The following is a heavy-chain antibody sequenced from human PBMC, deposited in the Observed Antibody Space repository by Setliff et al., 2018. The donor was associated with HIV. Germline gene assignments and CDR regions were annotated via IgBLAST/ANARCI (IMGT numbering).Heavy chain of an antibody. D-gene: IGHD1-1*01. J-gene: IGHJ1*01. CDR1: GFTFGDYA. V-gene: IGHV3-23*01. Sequence: GGSLRLSCAASGFTFGDYAMSWVRQAPGKGLEWVSAVSGTGGETYYADSVKGRFTISRDNSKNTLYLQLNSLRAEDSAVYYCTKTPTGVLAADAIQYWGPGTLVTVSS. CDR2: VSGTGGET. CDR3: TKTPTGVLAADAIQY.